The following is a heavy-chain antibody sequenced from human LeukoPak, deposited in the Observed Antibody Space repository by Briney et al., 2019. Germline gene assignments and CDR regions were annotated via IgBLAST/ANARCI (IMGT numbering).Heavy chain of an antibody. CDR3: GCDGYHFVGWFNP. CDR1: GFTFSSYG. J-gene: IGHJ5*02. D-gene: IGHD5-18*01. V-gene: IGHV3-23*01. Sequence: PGGSLRLSCAASGFTFSSYGMSWVRQAPGKGLEWVSGITGSGSSTYYADSVKGRFTISRDNSKNTLYLQMNSLRAEGSAVYYCGCDGYHFVGWFNPWGQGTLVTVSS. CDR2: ITGSGSST.